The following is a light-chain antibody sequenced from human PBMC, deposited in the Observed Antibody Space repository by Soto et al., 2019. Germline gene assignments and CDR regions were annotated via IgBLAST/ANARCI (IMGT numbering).Light chain of an antibody. Sequence: EAVLTQSPGTLSLSPGERSTLSCRAIQSVSSISLAWYQQRPGQAPRLLIYGTSSRATGIPDRFSGSGSGTDFTLTISRLEPEDFAVYFCQRYGSSPLIPFGQGTRLEIK. J-gene: IGKJ5*01. CDR2: GTS. CDR1: QSVSSIS. CDR3: QRYGSSPLIP. V-gene: IGKV3-20*01.